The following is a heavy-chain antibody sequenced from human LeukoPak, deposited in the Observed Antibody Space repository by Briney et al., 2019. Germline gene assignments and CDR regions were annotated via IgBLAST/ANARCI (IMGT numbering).Heavy chain of an antibody. V-gene: IGHV5-51*01. CDR3: ARSFNPDYYDSSGYFFDY. D-gene: IGHD3-22*01. CDR2: IYPGDSDT. J-gene: IGHJ4*02. CDR1: GYSFTSYW. Sequence: GESLQISCKGSGYSFTSYWIGWVRPMPGKGLEWMGIIYPGDSDTRYSPSFQGQVTISADKSISTAYLQWSSLKASDTAMYYCARSFNPDYYDSSGYFFDYWGQGTLVTVSS.